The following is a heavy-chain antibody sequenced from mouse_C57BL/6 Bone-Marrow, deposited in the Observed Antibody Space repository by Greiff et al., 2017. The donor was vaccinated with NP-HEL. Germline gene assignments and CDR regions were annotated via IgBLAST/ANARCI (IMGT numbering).Heavy chain of an antibody. J-gene: IGHJ4*01. D-gene: IGHD1-1*01. CDR1: GFTFSNYW. CDR2: IRLKSDNSAS. CDR3: IYGSNAMDY. V-gene: IGHV6-3*01. Sequence: EVKVEESGGGLVQPGGSMKLSCVASGFTFSNYWMNWVRQSPEKGLEWVAQIRLKSDNSASHYAVSVKGRFTISRDDSKSSVYLQMNNVRAEDTGSYYCIYGSNAMDYWGQGTSVTVSS.